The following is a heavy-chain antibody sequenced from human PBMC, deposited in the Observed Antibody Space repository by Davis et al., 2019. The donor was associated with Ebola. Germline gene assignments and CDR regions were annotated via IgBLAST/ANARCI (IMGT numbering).Heavy chain of an antibody. CDR1: GFTVSSNY. CDR2: ISGSGGST. CDR3: AKEIGPPDIVVVGPIDY. J-gene: IGHJ4*02. Sequence: PGGSLRLSCAASGFTVSSNYMSWVRQAPGKGLEWVSAISGSGGSTYYADSVKGRFTISRDNSKNTLYLQMNSLRAEDTAVYYCAKEIGPPDIVVVGPIDYWGQGTLVTVSS. V-gene: IGHV3-23*01. D-gene: IGHD2-2*01.